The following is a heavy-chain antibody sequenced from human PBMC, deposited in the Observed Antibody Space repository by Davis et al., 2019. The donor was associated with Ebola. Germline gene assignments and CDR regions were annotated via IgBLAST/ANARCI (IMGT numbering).Heavy chain of an antibody. CDR2: IYYSGST. CDR3: ARGWELPGFDP. J-gene: IGHJ5*02. D-gene: IGHD1-26*01. V-gene: IGHV4-61*01. Sequence: GSLRLSCTVSGGSINSSSYYWSWIRQPPGKGLEWIGYIYYSGSTNSNPSLKSRVTISVDTSKNQFSLKLSSVTAADTAVHYCARGWELPGFDPWGQGTLVTVSS. CDR1: GGSINSSSYY.